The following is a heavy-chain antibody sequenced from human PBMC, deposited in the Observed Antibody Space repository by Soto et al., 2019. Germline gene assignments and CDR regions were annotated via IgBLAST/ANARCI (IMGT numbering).Heavy chain of an antibody. V-gene: IGHV3-33*01. CDR1: GFTFSSYG. CDR3: ARPDYTVTTYLY. Sequence: AGGSLRLSCAASGFTFSSYGMLWVRQAPGKGLEWVAVIWYDGSDKYYADSVKGRFTISRDNSKNTLYLQMNSLRAEDTAVYYCARPDYTVTTYLYWGQGTLVTVSS. J-gene: IGHJ4*02. CDR2: IWYDGSDK. D-gene: IGHD4-17*01.